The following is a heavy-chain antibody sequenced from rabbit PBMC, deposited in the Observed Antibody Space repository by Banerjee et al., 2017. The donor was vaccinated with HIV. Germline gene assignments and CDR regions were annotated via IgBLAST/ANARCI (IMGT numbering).Heavy chain of an antibody. CDR1: GFDFSSYG. J-gene: IGHJ4*01. Sequence: EQLEESGGGLVKPEGSLTLSCKASGFDFSSYGVSWVRQAPGKGLEWIACMNTISADTVYATWAKGRFTISRTSSTTVALQMTSLTAADTATYFCARDLAGVIGWNFDLWGQGTLVTVS. D-gene: IGHD4-1*01. CDR3: ARDLAGVIGWNFDL. CDR2: MNTISADT. V-gene: IGHV1S45*01.